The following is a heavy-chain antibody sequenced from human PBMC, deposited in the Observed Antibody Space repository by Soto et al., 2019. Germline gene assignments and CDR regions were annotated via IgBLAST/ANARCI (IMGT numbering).Heavy chain of an antibody. D-gene: IGHD1-26*01. CDR3: AKPSGGSYPESRVFDS. V-gene: IGHV3-23*01. CDR1: GFTFYSSA. J-gene: IGHJ4*02. CDR2: ISTVGGNT. Sequence: GGSLRLSXAASGFTFYSSAMSWVRQAPGKGLEWVSAISTVGGNTLYADSVKGRFTISRDNSKNTLYLQMNSLRAEDTAIYYCAKPSGGSYPESRVFDSWGQGTRVTVSS.